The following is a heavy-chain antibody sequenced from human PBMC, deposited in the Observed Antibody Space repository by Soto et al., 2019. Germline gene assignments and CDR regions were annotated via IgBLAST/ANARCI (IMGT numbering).Heavy chain of an antibody. CDR1: GFTFTRFS. J-gene: IGHJ4*02. Sequence: EVQLVESGGGLVKPGGSLRLSCAASGFTFTRFSMNWVRQAPGKGLEWVSSISTSATYIYYADSVKGRFTISRDNAQNSLYLLMDSLSADDTAVYYCARGDYDILTGYYPSFDYWGQGILVTVSS. CDR3: ARGDYDILTGYYPSFDY. CDR2: ISTSATYI. V-gene: IGHV3-21*02. D-gene: IGHD3-9*01.